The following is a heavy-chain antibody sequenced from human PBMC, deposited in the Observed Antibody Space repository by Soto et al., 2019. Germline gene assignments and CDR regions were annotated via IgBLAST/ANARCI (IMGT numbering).Heavy chain of an antibody. CDR1: GFTFSSYA. J-gene: IGHJ6*02. CDR2: ISYDGSNK. V-gene: IGHV3-30-3*01. D-gene: IGHD6-13*01. CDR3: ASSIAADEYYYYYGMDV. Sequence: PGGSLRLSCAASGFTFSSYAMHWVRQAPGKGLEWVAVISYDGSNKYYADSVKGRFTISRDNSKNTLYLQMNSLRAEDTAVYYCASSIAADEYYYYYGMDVWGQGTTVTVSS.